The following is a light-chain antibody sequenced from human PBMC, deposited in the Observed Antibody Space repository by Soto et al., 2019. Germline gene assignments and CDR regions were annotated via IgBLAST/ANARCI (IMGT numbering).Light chain of an antibody. Sequence: EIVLTQSPGTLSLSPGARATLSFSASQSVSSSYLAWYQQKPGQAPRLLIYGASSRATGIPDRFSGSGSGTDFTLTISRLEPEDFAVYYCQQYGSSPLTFGGGTKVDIK. CDR3: QQYGSSPLT. V-gene: IGKV3-20*01. J-gene: IGKJ4*01. CDR1: QSVSSSY. CDR2: GAS.